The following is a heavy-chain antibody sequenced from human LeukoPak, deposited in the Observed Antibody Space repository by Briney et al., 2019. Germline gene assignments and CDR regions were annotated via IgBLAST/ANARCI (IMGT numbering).Heavy chain of an antibody. CDR3: ARSQGYCSGGSCLQGDWFDP. CDR2: IYPGDSDT. Sequence: HGESLKISCKGSGYSFTSYWIGWVRQMPGKGLEWMGLIYPGDSDTRYSPSFQGQVTISADKSISTTYLQWSSLKASDTAMYYCARSQGYCSGGSCLQGDWFDPWGRGTLVTVSS. V-gene: IGHV5-51*01. D-gene: IGHD2-15*01. CDR1: GYSFTSYW. J-gene: IGHJ5*02.